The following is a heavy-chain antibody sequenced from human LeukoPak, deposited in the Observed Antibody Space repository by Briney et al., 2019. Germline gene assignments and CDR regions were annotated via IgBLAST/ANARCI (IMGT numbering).Heavy chain of an antibody. Sequence: APVKVSCKASGYTFSSYGVTWVRQAPGQGLEWMGWISAHTGHTSYAQKLQDRITMTTDTSTSTAYMELRSLRSDDTAVYFCARASGYSYGPRDYWGQGTLVTVSS. J-gene: IGHJ4*02. D-gene: IGHD5-18*01. CDR3: ARASGYSYGPRDY. CDR2: ISAHTGHT. CDR1: GYTFSSYG. V-gene: IGHV1-18*01.